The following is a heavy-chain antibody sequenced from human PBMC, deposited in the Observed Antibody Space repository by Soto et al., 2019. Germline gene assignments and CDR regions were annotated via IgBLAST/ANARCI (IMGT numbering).Heavy chain of an antibody. J-gene: IGHJ5*02. D-gene: IGHD1-7*01. CDR3: ARGPYNWNYLRWFDP. V-gene: IGHV4-34*01. CDR1: GGSFSGYY. CDR2: INHSGST. Sequence: QVQLQQWGAGLLKPSETLSLTCAVYGGSFSGYYWSWIRQPPGKGLEWIGEINHSGSTNYNPSLKSRVTISVDTSKNHFSLKLSSVTAADTAVYYCARGPYNWNYLRWFDPWGQGTLVTVSS.